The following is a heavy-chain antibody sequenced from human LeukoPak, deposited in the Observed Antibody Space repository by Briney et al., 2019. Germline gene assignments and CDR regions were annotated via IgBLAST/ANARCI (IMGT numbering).Heavy chain of an antibody. CDR1: GFTFSDYY. CDR2: ISGSGTST. J-gene: IGHJ4*02. CDR3: AKDREYYYDSSGYLDY. D-gene: IGHD3-22*01. Sequence: PGGSLRLSCAASGFTFSDYYMSWIRQAPGKGLEWVSSISGSGTSTYYADSVKGRFTISRDNSKNTLYLHMNSLRAEDTAVYYCAKDREYYYDSSGYLDYWGQGTLVTVSS. V-gene: IGHV3-23*01.